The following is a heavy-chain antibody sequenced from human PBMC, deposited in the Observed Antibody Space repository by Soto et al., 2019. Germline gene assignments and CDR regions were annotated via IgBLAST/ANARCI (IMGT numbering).Heavy chain of an antibody. CDR3: ARDMGATSYWYFDL. J-gene: IGHJ2*01. Sequence: QVQLVQSGAEVKKPGSSVKVSCKASGGTFSSYTISCVRQAPGQGLEGMGRIIPIIGIANYAQKFHGRVTINADKSTSTAYMELSSLRSEDTAVYYCARDMGATSYWYFDLWGRGTLVTVSS. V-gene: IGHV1-69*08. CDR2: IIPIIGIA. CDR1: GGTFSSYT. D-gene: IGHD1-26*01.